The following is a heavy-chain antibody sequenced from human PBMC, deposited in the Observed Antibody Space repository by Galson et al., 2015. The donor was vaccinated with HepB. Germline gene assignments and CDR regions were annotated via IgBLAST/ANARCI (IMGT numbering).Heavy chain of an antibody. V-gene: IGHV1-2*06. Sequence: SVKVSCKASGYTFTGYYIHWVRQAPGQGLEWMGRINPDTGDTNYAQKFQVRVTMTRDTSISTAYMDLSRLRSDDTAVYYCARDSPTGTTVYWGQGTLVTVSS. CDR3: ARDSPTGTTVY. CDR2: INPDTGDT. D-gene: IGHD1-7*01. J-gene: IGHJ4*02. CDR1: GYTFTGYY.